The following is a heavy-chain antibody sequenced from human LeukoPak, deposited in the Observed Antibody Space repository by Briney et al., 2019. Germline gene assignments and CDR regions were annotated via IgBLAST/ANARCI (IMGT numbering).Heavy chain of an antibody. Sequence: GASLKISCKGSGSSFTSYWIGWVRQLPGKGLEWMGIIYPGDSDTRYSPSFQGQVTVSADKSISTAYLQWSSLKASDTAMYYCASWVGSGGSCYSGCYGMDVWGQGTTATVSS. V-gene: IGHV5-51*01. J-gene: IGHJ6*02. CDR3: ASWVGSGGSCYSGCYGMDV. D-gene: IGHD2-15*01. CDR2: IYPGDSDT. CDR1: GSSFTSYW.